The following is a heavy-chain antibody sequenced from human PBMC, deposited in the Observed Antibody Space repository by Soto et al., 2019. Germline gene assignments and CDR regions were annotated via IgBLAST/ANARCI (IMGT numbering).Heavy chain of an antibody. V-gene: IGHV4-59*08. D-gene: IGHD6-19*01. CDR2: INHSGST. CDR1: SGSISSYY. Sequence: QVQLQESGPGLVKPSETLSLTCTVSSGSISSYYWTWIRQPPGKGLEWIGYINHSGSTNYSPSLKSRLTISVDTSKNQFCLKLRSVTAADTAVYYCAGGQQWLTFWYFDLWGRGSLVTVSS. CDR3: AGGQQWLTFWYFDL. J-gene: IGHJ2*01.